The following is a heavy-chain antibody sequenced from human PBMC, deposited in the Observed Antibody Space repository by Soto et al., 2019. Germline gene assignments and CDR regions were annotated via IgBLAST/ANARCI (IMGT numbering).Heavy chain of an antibody. CDR3: ARSQGSSTSLEIYYYYYYGMDV. J-gene: IGHJ6*02. CDR2: IIPISDTT. V-gene: IGHV1-69*13. Sequence: GASVKVSCKASGGTFSSYAISWVRQATGQGLKWKREIIPISDTTNYAQKFQGRVTITADESTSTAYMELSSLRSEDTAVYYCARSQGSSTSLEIYYYYYYGMDVWGQGTTVTVSS. CDR1: GGTFSSYA. D-gene: IGHD2-2*01.